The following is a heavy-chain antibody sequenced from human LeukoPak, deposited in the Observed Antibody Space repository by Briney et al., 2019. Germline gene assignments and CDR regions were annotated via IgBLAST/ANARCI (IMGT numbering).Heavy chain of an antibody. Sequence: GASVKVSCKASGGTFSSYAISWVRQAPGQGLEWMGGIIPIFGTANYAQKFQGRVTITTDESTSTAYMELSSLRSEDTAVYYCARVRGGGYSYRYPDYWGQGTLVTVSS. J-gene: IGHJ4*02. CDR2: IIPIFGTA. CDR3: ARVRGGGYSYRYPDY. V-gene: IGHV1-69*05. D-gene: IGHD5-18*01. CDR1: GGTFSSYA.